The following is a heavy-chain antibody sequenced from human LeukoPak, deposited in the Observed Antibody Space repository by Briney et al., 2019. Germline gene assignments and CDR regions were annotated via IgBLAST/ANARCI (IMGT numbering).Heavy chain of an antibody. D-gene: IGHD3-10*01. CDR2: INHSGST. Sequence: SETLSLTCSVSGASISSGSNYWGWIRQPPGKGLEWIGEINHSGSTNYNPSLKSRVTISVDTSKNQFSLKLSSVTAADTAVYYCARGRRGYYYGSGSYYFDYWGQGTLVTVSS. V-gene: IGHV4-39*07. CDR1: GASISSGSNY. CDR3: ARGRRGYYYGSGSYYFDY. J-gene: IGHJ4*02.